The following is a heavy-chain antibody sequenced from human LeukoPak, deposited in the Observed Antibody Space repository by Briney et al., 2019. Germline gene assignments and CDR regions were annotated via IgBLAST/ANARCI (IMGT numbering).Heavy chain of an antibody. J-gene: IGHJ4*02. V-gene: IGHV4-34*01. CDR2: ISHSGST. CDR3: ARGVSDQN. Sequence: SETLSLTCAVYGGSFSGYYWSWIRQSPGKGLEWIGEISHSGSTYYNPSLKSRVTISLDTSKNQFSLKLTSETAADTAVYYCARGVSDQNWGQGTLVTVSS. CDR1: GGSFSGYY.